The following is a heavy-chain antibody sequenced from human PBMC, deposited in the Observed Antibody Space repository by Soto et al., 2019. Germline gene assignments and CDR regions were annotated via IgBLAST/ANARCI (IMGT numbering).Heavy chain of an antibody. Sequence: QVQLVESGEGVVQPGRSLRLSCAASGFTFTSYDINWVRQAPGKGLEWVAVISNDGRGKYYADSVKGRFTISRDNSKNTLYLQMNSLRSDDTAVYYCARDQCFGGRRSCYYFDFWGQGTLVTVSS. CDR1: GFTFTSYD. V-gene: IGHV3-30*04. J-gene: IGHJ4*02. CDR2: ISNDGRGK. CDR3: ARDQCFGGRRSCYYFDF. D-gene: IGHD3-3*01.